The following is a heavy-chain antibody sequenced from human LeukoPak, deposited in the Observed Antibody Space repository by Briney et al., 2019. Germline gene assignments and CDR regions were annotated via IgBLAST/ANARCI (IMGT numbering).Heavy chain of an antibody. Sequence: SETLSLTCTVSGGSISSYYWSWIRQSAGKGLEWIGRIYTSGSTNYNPSLKSRLTMSVDTSKNQFSLKLSSVTAADTAVYYCARDSHCDILTGYFHFDYWGQGTLVTVSS. CDR3: ARDSHCDILTGYFHFDY. CDR1: GGSISSYY. J-gene: IGHJ4*02. D-gene: IGHD3-9*01. CDR2: IYTSGST. V-gene: IGHV4-4*07.